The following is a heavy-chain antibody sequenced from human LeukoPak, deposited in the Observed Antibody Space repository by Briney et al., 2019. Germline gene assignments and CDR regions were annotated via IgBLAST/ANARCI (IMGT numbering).Heavy chain of an antibody. J-gene: IGHJ4*02. CDR2: ISGSGGST. CDR1: GFTFSSYA. CDR3: ARQYCSGGSCYSLNKYYFDY. D-gene: IGHD2-15*01. V-gene: IGHV3-23*01. Sequence: GGSLRLSCAASGFTFSSYAMSWVRQAPGKGLEWVSAISGSGGSTYYADSVKGRFTISRDNAKNSLYLQMNSLRAEDTAVYYCARQYCSGGSCYSLNKYYFDYWGQGTLVTVSS.